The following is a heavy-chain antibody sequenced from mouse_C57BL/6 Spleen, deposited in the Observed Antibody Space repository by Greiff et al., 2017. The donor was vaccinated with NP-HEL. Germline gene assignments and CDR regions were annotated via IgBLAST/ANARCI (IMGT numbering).Heavy chain of an antibody. Sequence: VQLVESGAELVKPGASVKISCKASGYAFSSYWMNWVKQRPGKGLEWIGQIYPGDGDTNYNGKFKGKSTMTADKASSTDYMQLSSLTSEDSAVYYCARSEYYGSRGGYCYMDYWGQGTSLTVSS. CDR2: IYPGDGDT. J-gene: IGHJ4*01. CDR1: GYAFSSYW. CDR3: ARSEYYGSRGGYCYMDY. V-gene: IGHV1-80*01. D-gene: IGHD1-1*01.